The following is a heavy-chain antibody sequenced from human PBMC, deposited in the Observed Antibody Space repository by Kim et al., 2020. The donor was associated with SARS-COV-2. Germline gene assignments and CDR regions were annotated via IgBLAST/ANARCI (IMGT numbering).Heavy chain of an antibody. CDR1: GGTFSSYA. CDR2: IIPIFGTA. Sequence: SVKVSCKASGGTFSSYAISWVRQAPGQGLEWMGGIIPIFGTANYAQKFQGRVTITADKSTSTAYMELSSLRSEDTAVYYCANHGNGEGLDYSGQGTLVTVSS. D-gene: IGHD3-10*01. CDR3: ANHGNGEGLDY. V-gene: IGHV1-69*06. J-gene: IGHJ4*02.